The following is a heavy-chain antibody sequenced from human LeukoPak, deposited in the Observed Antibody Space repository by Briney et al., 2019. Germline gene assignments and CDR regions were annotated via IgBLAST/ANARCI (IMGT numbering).Heavy chain of an antibody. V-gene: IGHV3-74*01. CDR3: IXDFRSADL. J-gene: IGHJ5*02. Sequence: GGSLRLSCVASGFTFSNYWMHWVRQPPGKGLVWVSRIYVDGRTTNYADSVKGRFTISRDNAKNTVYLEMNSLSVKDTATYYCIXDFRSADLWGQGTLVTVTS. CDR1: GFTFSNYW. CDR2: IYVDGRTT.